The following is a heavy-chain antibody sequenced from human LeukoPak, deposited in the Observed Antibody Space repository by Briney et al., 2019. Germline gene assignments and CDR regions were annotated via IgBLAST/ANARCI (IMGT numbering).Heavy chain of an antibody. J-gene: IGHJ5*02. CDR3: AREHYYDSSGYYPNWFDP. CDR1: GFTFSSYS. V-gene: IGHV3-21*01. CDR2: ISSSSSYI. D-gene: IGHD3-22*01. Sequence: GGSLRLSCAASGFTFSSYSMNWVRQAPGKGLEWVSSISSSSSYIYYADSVKGRFTISRDNAKNSLYLQMNSLRAEDTAVYYCAREHYYDSSGYYPNWFDPWGQGTLVTVSS.